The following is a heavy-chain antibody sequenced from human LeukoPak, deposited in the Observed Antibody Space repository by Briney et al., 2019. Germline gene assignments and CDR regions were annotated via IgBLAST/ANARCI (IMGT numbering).Heavy chain of an antibody. D-gene: IGHD3-22*01. CDR3: AREPLPYCYDSSGYLDY. Sequence: PGGSLRLSCAASGFTFSSYGMHWVRQAPGKGLEWVAVIWYDGSNKYYADSVKGRFTISRDNSKNTLYLQMNSLRAEDTAVYYCAREPLPYCYDSSGYLDYWGQGTLVTVSS. CDR2: IWYDGSNK. V-gene: IGHV3-33*01. CDR1: GFTFSSYG. J-gene: IGHJ4*02.